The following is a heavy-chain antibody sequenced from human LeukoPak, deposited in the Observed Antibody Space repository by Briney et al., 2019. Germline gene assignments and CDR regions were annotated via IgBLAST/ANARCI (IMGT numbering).Heavy chain of an antibody. Sequence: GGSLRLSCAASGLTFINSWMSWVRHAPGKRLEWVSAISGSGGSTYYADSVKGRFTISRYNSKNTLYLKIDSLRAEDTDVYYSAKDREKRGGFDYWGQGTLVTVSS. CDR2: ISGSGGST. CDR3: AKDREKRGGFDY. V-gene: IGHV3-23*01. J-gene: IGHJ4*02. CDR1: GLTFINSW.